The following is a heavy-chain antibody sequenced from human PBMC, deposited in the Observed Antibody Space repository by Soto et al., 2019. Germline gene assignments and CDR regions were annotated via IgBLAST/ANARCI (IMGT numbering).Heavy chain of an antibody. V-gene: IGHV4-59*01. Sequence: QVQLQESGPGLVKPSETLSLNCTVSGGSISSYSWSWIRQPPGEGLEWIGYIYYSGSTNYNPSLQSRVTISVDTSNNQFSLKLSSVTAADTAVYYCARDRVAAVGMDVWGQGTTVTVSS. D-gene: IGHD6-13*01. CDR1: GGSISSYS. J-gene: IGHJ6*02. CDR3: ARDRVAAVGMDV. CDR2: IYYSGST.